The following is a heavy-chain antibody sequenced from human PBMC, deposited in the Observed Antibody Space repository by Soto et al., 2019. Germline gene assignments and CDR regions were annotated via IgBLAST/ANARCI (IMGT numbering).Heavy chain of an antibody. CDR1: GGSIISSNW. V-gene: IGHV4-4*02. D-gene: IGHD3-22*01. CDR2: IFHSGST. CDR3: ARGSYYYDSSGYYSVGDFDY. Sequence: QVQLQESGPGLVKPSGTLSLTCAVSGGSIISSNWWSWVRQPPGKGLEWIGEIFHSGSTNYNPSLKSRVTISVDKSKNQFSLKLSSVNAADTAVYYCARGSYYYDSSGYYSVGDFDYWGQGTLVTVSS. J-gene: IGHJ4*02.